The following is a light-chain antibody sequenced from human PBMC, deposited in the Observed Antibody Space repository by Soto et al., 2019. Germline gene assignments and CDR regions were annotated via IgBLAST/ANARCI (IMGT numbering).Light chain of an antibody. V-gene: IGKV1-39*01. CDR1: QGIRND. J-gene: IGKJ1*01. CDR2: DAS. CDR3: QQTYSTPWT. Sequence: DIQMTQSPSSLSASVGDRVTITCRASQGIRNDLGWYQQKPGKAPKLLIHDASSLQSGVPSRFSGSGSGTDFALTISSLQPEDFATIYCQQTYSTPWTFGQGTKVDIK.